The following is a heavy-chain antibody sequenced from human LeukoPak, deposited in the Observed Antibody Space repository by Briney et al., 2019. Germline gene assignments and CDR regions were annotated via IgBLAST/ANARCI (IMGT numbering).Heavy chain of an antibody. J-gene: IGHJ4*02. CDR2: IWYDGSNK. CDR1: GFTFSSYG. V-gene: IGHV3-33*01. CDR3: ARDIRYFDWPPGLFDY. D-gene: IGHD3-9*01. Sequence: PGGSLRLSCAASGFTFSSYGMHWVRQAPGKGLEWVAVIWYDGSNKYYADSVKGRFTISRDNAKNSLYLQMNSLRAEDTAVYYCARDIRYFDWPPGLFDYWGQGTLVTVSS.